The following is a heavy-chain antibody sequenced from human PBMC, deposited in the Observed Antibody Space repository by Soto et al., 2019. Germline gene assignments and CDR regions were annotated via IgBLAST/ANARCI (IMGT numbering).Heavy chain of an antibody. V-gene: IGHV1-18*01. CDR3: ARDRDTAMVYDAFDI. CDR1: GYTFTSYG. CDR2: ISAYNCNT. J-gene: IGHJ3*02. Sequence: ASVKVSCKASGYTFTSYGISWVRQAPGQGLEWMGWISAYNCNTNYAQKLQGRVTMTTDTSTSTAYMELRSLRSDDTAVYYCARDRDTAMVYDAFDIWGQGTMVTVSS. D-gene: IGHD5-18*01.